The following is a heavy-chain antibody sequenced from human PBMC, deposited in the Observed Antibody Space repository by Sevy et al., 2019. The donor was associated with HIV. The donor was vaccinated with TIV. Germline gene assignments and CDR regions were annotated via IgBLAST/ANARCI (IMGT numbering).Heavy chain of an antibody. D-gene: IGHD3-10*01. CDR3: ARDLGRVRGVMSLDC. J-gene: IGHJ4*02. V-gene: IGHV3-21*01. Sequence: GGSLRLSCAASGFTFSIYGMNWVRQAPGRGLEWVSYIPSSSSYKKYADSVKGRFTSSRDNTKNSLSLQMDSLRAEDTAVYYCARDLGRVRGVMSLDCWGQGTLVTVSS. CDR2: IPSSSSYK. CDR1: GFTFSIYG.